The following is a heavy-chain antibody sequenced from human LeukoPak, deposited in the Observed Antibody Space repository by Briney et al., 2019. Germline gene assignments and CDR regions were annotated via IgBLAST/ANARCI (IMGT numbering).Heavy chain of an antibody. CDR2: IIPILGIA. V-gene: IGHV1-69*04. D-gene: IGHD5-24*01. J-gene: IGHJ4*02. CDR1: GGTFSSYA. CDR3: ARAWLQYPWPIDY. Sequence: SVKVSCKASGGTFSSYAISWVRQAPGQGLEWMGRIIPILGIANYAQKFQGRVTITADKSTSTAYMELSSLRSEDTAVYHCARAWLQYPWPIDYWGQGTLVTVSS.